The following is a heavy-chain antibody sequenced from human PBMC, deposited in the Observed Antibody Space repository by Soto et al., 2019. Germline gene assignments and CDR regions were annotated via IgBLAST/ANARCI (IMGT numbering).Heavy chain of an antibody. Sequence: QVQLVQSGAEVKKPGASVKVSCKASGYTFTSYGISWVLQAPGQGLEWMGWISADNGNTNYAQKIQGRVTMTTDTSTSTAYMELRSLRSDDTAVYYCARDGLPPHCSSTSCYYYYYYMDVWGKGTTVTVSS. V-gene: IGHV1-18*01. D-gene: IGHD2-2*01. CDR1: GYTFTSYG. CDR3: ARDGLPPHCSSTSCYYYYYYMDV. J-gene: IGHJ6*03. CDR2: ISADNGNT.